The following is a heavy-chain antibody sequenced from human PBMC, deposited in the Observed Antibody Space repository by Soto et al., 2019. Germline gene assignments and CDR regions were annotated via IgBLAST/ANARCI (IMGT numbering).Heavy chain of an antibody. CDR1: GGTFIGYP. D-gene: IGHD6-13*01. V-gene: IGHV4-34*01. CDR3: ARSRGIAAGSGTYSQCYGMDG. Sequence: QVQLQQWGAGLLKPSETLSVTCVVHGGTFIGYPWTWIRQPPGQGLEWIGEINHGGSTNYNPSLEXXVTISVDPSTXXFXLXXSSMTGADTALYYCARSRGIAAGSGTYSQCYGMDGWRRGPTVTVSS. CDR2: INHGGST. J-gene: IGHJ6*02.